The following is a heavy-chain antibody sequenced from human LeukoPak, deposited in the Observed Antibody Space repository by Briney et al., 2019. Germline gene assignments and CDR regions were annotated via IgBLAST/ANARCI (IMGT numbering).Heavy chain of an antibody. CDR2: ISSSSSYI. V-gene: IGHV3-21*01. D-gene: IGHD3-3*01. Sequence: GGSLRLSCAASGFTFSSYSMNWVRQAPGKGLEWVSSISSSSSYIYYADSVKGRFTISRDNAKNSLYLQMNSLRAEDTAVYYCARGSTYYDFWSGSYYGMDVWGQGTTVTVSS. CDR1: GFTFSSYS. CDR3: ARGSTYYDFWSGSYYGMDV. J-gene: IGHJ6*02.